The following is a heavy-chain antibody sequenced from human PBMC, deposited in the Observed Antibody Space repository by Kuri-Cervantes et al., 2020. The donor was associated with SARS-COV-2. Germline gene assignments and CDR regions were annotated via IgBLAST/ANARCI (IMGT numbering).Heavy chain of an antibody. CDR3: ARVMKDYDFWSGYSEYQNWFDP. CDR1: GFTFSSYW. D-gene: IGHD3-3*01. CDR2: IKQDGSEK. Sequence: GESLKISCAASGFTFSSYWMSWVRQAPGKGPEWVANIKQDGSEKYYVDSVKGRFTISRDNAKNSLYLQMNSLRAEDTAVYYCARVMKDYDFWSGYSEYQNWFDPWGQGTLVTVSS. J-gene: IGHJ5*02. V-gene: IGHV3-7*01.